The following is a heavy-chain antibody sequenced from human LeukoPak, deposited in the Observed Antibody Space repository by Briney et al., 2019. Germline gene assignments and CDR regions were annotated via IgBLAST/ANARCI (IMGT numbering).Heavy chain of an antibody. Sequence: PSETLSLTCTVSGGSISSGGYSWSWIRQPPGKGLEWIGYIYHSGSTYYNPSLKSRVTISVDRSKNQFSLKLSSVTAADTAVYYCARGRLRRDYVWGSTPGDWYFDLWGRGTLVTVSS. CDR1: GGSISSGGYS. CDR2: IYHSGST. J-gene: IGHJ2*01. D-gene: IGHD3-16*01. V-gene: IGHV4-30-2*01. CDR3: ARGRLRRDYVWGSTPGDWYFDL.